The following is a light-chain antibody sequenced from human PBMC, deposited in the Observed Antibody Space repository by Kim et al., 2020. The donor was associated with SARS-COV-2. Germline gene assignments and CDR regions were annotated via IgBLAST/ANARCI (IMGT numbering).Light chain of an antibody. J-gene: IGKJ2*01. Sequence: EIVLTQSPGTLSLSPGERATLSCRASQSVGSSYLALFHQKPGQAPRLLIYGASSRATGIPDRFSGSGSGTDFTLTISTLEPEDFAVYFCQQYGNSPRTFGQGTNLEI. CDR3: QQYGNSPRT. CDR1: QSVGSSY. CDR2: GAS. V-gene: IGKV3-20*01.